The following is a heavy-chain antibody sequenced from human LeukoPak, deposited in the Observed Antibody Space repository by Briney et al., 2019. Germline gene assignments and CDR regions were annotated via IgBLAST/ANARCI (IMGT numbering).Heavy chain of an antibody. J-gene: IGHJ4*02. CDR3: VEEGGSYSAF. CDR1: GFTFSSNW. V-gene: IGHV3-74*01. CDR2: INRDGSGT. D-gene: IGHD1-26*01. Sequence: GRSLRLSCAASGFTFSSNWMHWVRQAPGKGLEWVSRINRDGSGTHYADSVKGRFTISRDNAKNTLYLQMNSLRADDTAVYYCVEEGGSYSAFWGQGTLVTVST.